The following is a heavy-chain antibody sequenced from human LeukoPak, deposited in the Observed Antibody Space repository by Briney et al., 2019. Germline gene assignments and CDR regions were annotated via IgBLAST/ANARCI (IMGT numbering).Heavy chain of an antibody. CDR2: INWNGGST. J-gene: IGHJ4*02. CDR1: GFTFDDYG. V-gene: IGHV3-20*04. Sequence: PGGSLRLSCAASGFTFDDYGMSWVRQAPGKGLEWVSGINWNGGSTGYADSVKGRFTISRDNAKNSLYLQMNSLRAEDTALYYCARESSDYGDYGVFDYWGQGTLVIVSS. CDR3: ARESSDYGDYGVFDY. D-gene: IGHD4-17*01.